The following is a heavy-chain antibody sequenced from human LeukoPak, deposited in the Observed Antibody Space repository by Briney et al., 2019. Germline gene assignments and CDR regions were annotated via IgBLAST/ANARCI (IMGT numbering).Heavy chain of an antibody. D-gene: IGHD5-24*01. CDR3: ATCKAGYNLLDS. CDR2: VSGSGDST. J-gene: IGHJ4*02. Sequence: GGSLRLSCAASGFTFSSYAMSWVRQAPGKGLEWVSLVSGSGDSTYYAGSVQGRFTISRDNSRNTVYLQLNSLRAEDTAMYYCATCKAGYNLLDSWGQGTLVTVSS. V-gene: IGHV3-23*01. CDR1: GFTFSSYA.